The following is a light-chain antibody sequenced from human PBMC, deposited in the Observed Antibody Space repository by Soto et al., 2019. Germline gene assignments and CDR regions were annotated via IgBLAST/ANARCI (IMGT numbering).Light chain of an antibody. CDR1: ISDVGGYNY. CDR3: CSYTSSSTLYV. CDR2: EVR. J-gene: IGLJ1*01. Sequence: QSALTQPASVSGSPRQSITISCTGTISDVGGYNYASWYQQHPGKAPKLIIYEVRNRPSGVSDRFSGSKSGNTASLTISGLQAEDEADYYCCSYTSSSTLYVFGSGTKLTVL. V-gene: IGLV2-14*01.